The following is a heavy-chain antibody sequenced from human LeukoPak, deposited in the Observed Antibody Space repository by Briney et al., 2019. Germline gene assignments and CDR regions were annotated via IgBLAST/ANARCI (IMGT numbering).Heavy chain of an antibody. D-gene: IGHD6-19*01. CDR2: ISGSGGST. CDR1: GFTFSSYA. CDR3: AKTPKQWLALGFDY. J-gene: IGHJ4*02. Sequence: GGSLRLSCAASGFTFSSYAMSWVRQAPGKGLEWVSAISGSGGSTYYADSVKGRFTISRGNSKNTLYLQMNSLRAEDTAVYYCAKTPKQWLALGFDYWGQGTLVTVSS. V-gene: IGHV3-23*01.